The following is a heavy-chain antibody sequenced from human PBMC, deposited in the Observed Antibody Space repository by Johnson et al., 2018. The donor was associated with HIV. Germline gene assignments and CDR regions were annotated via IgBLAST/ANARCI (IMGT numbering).Heavy chain of an antibody. V-gene: IGHV3-66*01. CDR3: ARWGYSRSPLDAFDI. D-gene: IGHD6-13*01. J-gene: IGHJ3*02. Sequence: VQLVESGGGLVQPGGSLRLSCAASGFTVSSNYMSWVRQAPGKGLEWVSVIYSGGSTYYADSVKGRFTISRDNSKNTLYLQMNSLRAEDTAVYYCARWGYSRSPLDAFDIWGQGTMVTVSS. CDR2: IYSGGST. CDR1: GFTVSSNY.